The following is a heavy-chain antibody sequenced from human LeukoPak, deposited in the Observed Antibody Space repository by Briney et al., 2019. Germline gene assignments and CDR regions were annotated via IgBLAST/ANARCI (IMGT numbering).Heavy chain of an antibody. J-gene: IGHJ4*02. D-gene: IGHD6-13*01. CDR2: IYHSSST. V-gene: IGHV4-39*01. CDR1: GGSISSSSYY. CDR3: ASVPTSISTWLYYFDS. Sequence: SETLSLTCTVSGGSISSSSYYWGWLRQPPGKGLEWIGSVGSIYHSSSTYYNPSLKSRVTISVDTSKNEFSLKLSSVTAADTAVYYCASVPTSISTWLYYFDSWGQGTLVTVSS.